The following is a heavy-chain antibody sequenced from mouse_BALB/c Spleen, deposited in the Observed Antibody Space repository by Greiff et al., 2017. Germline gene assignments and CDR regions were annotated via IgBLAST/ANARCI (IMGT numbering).Heavy chain of an antibody. CDR1: GFNIKDTY. Sequence: VQLQQSGAELVKPGASVKLSCTASGFNIKDTYMHWVKQRPEQGLEWIGRIDPANGNTKYDPKFQGKATITADTSSNTAYLQLSSLTSEDTAVYYYARGHYYAMDDWGQGTSVTVS. CDR3: ARGHYYAMDD. J-gene: IGHJ4*01. CDR2: IDPANGNT. V-gene: IGHV14-3*02.